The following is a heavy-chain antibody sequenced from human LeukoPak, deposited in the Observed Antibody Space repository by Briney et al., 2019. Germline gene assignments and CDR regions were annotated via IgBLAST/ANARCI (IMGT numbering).Heavy chain of an antibody. CDR2: IYYSGST. D-gene: IGHD3-22*01. CDR3: ARDSSGYRRGSFDY. J-gene: IGHJ4*02. CDR1: GGSISSYY. Sequence: SETLSLTCPVSGGSISSYYWSWIRQPPGKGLEWIGYIYYSGSTNYNPSLKSRVTISVDTSNNQFSLKLSSVTAADTAVYYCARDSSGYRRGSFDYWGQGTLVTVSS. V-gene: IGHV4-59*01.